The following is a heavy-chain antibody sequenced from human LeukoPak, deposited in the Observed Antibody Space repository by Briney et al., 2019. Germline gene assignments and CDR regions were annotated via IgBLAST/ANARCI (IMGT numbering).Heavy chain of an antibody. V-gene: IGHV3-30*04. CDR3: ARNGDVAAMFWYFDY. CDR1: GFTFSSYA. J-gene: IGHJ4*02. CDR2: MSYDGSNK. Sequence: PGRSLRLSCAASGFTFSSYAMHWVRQAPGKRLEWVAVMSYDGSNKYYADSVKGRFTISRDNSKNTLYLQMNSLRAEDTAVYYCARNGDVAAMFWYFDYWGQGTLVTVSS. D-gene: IGHD2-15*01.